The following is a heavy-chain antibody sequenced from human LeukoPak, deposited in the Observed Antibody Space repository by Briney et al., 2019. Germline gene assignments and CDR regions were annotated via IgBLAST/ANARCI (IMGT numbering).Heavy chain of an antibody. Sequence: SETLSLTCTISGGSISSHYWSWIRQPPGKGLEWIGYIYYSGSTNYNPSLTSRVTISVDTSKNQFSLKLSSVTAAVTAVYYCAREDTPGGAFDIWGQGTTVTVSS. CDR3: AREDTPGGAFDI. D-gene: IGHD2-15*01. J-gene: IGHJ3*02. CDR2: IYYSGST. CDR1: GGSISSHY. V-gene: IGHV4-59*11.